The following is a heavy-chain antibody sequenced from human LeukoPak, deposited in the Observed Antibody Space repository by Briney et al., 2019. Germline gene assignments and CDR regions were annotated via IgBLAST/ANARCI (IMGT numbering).Heavy chain of an antibody. V-gene: IGHV1-3*01. CDR3: ARSPPHYYDSSGYSTAEYFQH. D-gene: IGHD3-22*01. CDR1: GYTFTSYA. CDR2: INAGNGNT. J-gene: IGHJ1*01. Sequence: ASVKVSCKASGYTFTSYAMHWVRQAPGQRLEWMGWINAGNGNTKYSQKFQGRVTITRDTSASTAYMELSSLRSEDTAVYYCARSPPHYYDSSGYSTAEYFQHWARAPWSPSPQ.